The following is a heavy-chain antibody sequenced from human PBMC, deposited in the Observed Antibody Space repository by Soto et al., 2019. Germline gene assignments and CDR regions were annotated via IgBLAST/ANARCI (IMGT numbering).Heavy chain of an antibody. J-gene: IGHJ3*02. CDR2: INAGNGNT. CDR1: GYTFTSYA. V-gene: IGHV1-3*01. Sequence: QVPLVQSGAEVKKPGASVKVSCKASGYTFTSYAMHWVRQAPGQRLEWMGWINAGNGNTKYSQKFQGRVTITRDTSASTAYMELSSLRSEDTAVYYGARVGDSGYDYDAFDIWGQGTMVTVSS. CDR3: ARVGDSGYDYDAFDI. D-gene: IGHD5-12*01.